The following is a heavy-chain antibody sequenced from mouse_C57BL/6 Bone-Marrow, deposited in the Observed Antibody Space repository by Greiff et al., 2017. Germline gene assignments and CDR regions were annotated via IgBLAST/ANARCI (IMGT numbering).Heavy chain of an antibody. CDR2: IDPSDSYT. CDR1: GYTFTSYW. CDR3: AREGDSYYSNWGFAY. D-gene: IGHD2-5*01. V-gene: IGHV1-69*01. J-gene: IGHJ3*01. Sequence: QVQLKQSGAELVMPGASVKLSCKASGYTFTSYWMHWVKQRPGQGLEWIGEIDPSDSYTNYNQKFKGKSTLTVDKSSSTAYMQLSSLTSEDSAVYYCAREGDSYYSNWGFAYWGQGTLVTVSA.